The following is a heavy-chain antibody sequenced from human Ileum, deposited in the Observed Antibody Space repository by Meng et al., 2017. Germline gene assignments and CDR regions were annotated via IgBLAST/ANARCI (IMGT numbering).Heavy chain of an antibody. CDR1: GFTFSDYY. D-gene: IGHD2-2*02. Sequence: QVRLVEAEGGSVKPGGSLRLSCAASGFTFSDYYMSWVRQAPGKGLEWVSYVTRSGDTTYYADSVKGRFTISRDNAKNSLYLQMNSLRAEDTAVYYCARPQYTYGRDPFEHWGQGALVTVSS. CDR2: VTRSGDTT. CDR3: ARPQYTYGRDPFEH. V-gene: IGHV3-11*01. J-gene: IGHJ4*02.